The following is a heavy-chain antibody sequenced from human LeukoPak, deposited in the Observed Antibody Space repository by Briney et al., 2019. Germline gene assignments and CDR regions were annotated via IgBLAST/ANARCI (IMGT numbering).Heavy chain of an antibody. CDR3: ARGHSSGRLIDY. CDR1: GDSVSSGSYY. J-gene: IGHJ4*02. CDR2: IYYSGST. Sequence: AETLPLTCTVSGDSVSSGSYYWSWIRQPPGKGLEWIGYIYYSGSTNYNPSLKSRVTISVDTSKNQFSLTLASMTAADTAVYYCARGHSSGRLIDYWGQGTLVPVSS. D-gene: IGHD3-22*01. V-gene: IGHV4-61*01.